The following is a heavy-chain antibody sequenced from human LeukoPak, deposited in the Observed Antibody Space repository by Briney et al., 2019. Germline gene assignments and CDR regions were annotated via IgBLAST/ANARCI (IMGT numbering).Heavy chain of an antibody. CDR1: GFTFSSYS. CDR2: ISSSSSYI. V-gene: IGHV3-21*01. Sequence: PGGSLRLSCAASGFTFSSYSMNWVRQAPGKGLEWVSSISSSSSYIYYADSVKGRFTISRDNAKNSLYLQMNSLRAEDTAVYYCARDLHYYVAMDVWSQGTTVTVSS. J-gene: IGHJ6*02. D-gene: IGHD3-10*02. CDR3: ARDLHYYVAMDV.